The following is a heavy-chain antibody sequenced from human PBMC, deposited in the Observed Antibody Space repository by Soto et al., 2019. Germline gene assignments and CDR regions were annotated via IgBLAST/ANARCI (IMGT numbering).Heavy chain of an antibody. CDR3: ARGWKDSNSWYGPDWFDP. J-gene: IGHJ5*02. D-gene: IGHD6-13*01. CDR1: GCTFARCA. V-gene: IGHV1-3*05. CDR2: INAGNGKT. Sequence: QVQLVQSGAEEKKPGASVRVSCKASGCTFARCAMHWVRQAPGQRLEWMGWINAGNGKTQYSQKFQGRVTITRDTSASTAYMELSSLRSEDTAVYYFARGWKDSNSWYGPDWFDPWGQGTLVTVSS.